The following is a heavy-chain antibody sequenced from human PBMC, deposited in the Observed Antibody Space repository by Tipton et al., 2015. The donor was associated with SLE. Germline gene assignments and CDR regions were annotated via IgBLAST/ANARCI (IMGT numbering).Heavy chain of an antibody. Sequence: TLSLTCTVSGGSMSSSGHYWSWIRQPPGKGLEWIGYIYYTGGTNYNLSLKSRVTISVDTSKNQFSLKLNSVTAADTAVYYCARRLPVAGQYWYFDLWGRGTLVTVSS. CDR2: IYYTGGT. CDR1: GGSMSSSGHY. CDR3: ARRLPVAGQYWYFDL. D-gene: IGHD6-19*01. J-gene: IGHJ2*01. V-gene: IGHV4-61*08.